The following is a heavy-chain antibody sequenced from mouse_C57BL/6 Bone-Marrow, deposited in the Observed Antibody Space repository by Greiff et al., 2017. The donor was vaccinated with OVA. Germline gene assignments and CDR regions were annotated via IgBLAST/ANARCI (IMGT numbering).Heavy chain of an antibody. D-gene: IGHD2-5*01. CDR3: ARLYYSNSWFAY. CDR1: GFTFSSYT. Sequence: EVMLVESGGGLVKPGGSLKLSCAASGFTFSSYTMSWVRQTPEKRLEWVATISGGGGNTYYPDSVKGRFTISRDNAKNTLYLQMSSLRSEDTALYYCARLYYSNSWFAYWGQGTLVTVSA. V-gene: IGHV5-9*01. J-gene: IGHJ3*01. CDR2: ISGGGGNT.